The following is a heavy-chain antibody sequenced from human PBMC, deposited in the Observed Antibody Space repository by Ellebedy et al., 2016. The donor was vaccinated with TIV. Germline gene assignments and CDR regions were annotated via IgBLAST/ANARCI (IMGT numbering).Heavy chain of an antibody. J-gene: IGHJ4*02. V-gene: IGHV1-46*01. CDR1: GYAFTSYY. D-gene: IGHD3-10*01. CDR3: AILYGSGSYSLDY. Sequence: ASVKVSCXASGYAFTSYYMHWVRQAPGQGLEWMGIINPSGGSTSYAQKFQGRVTMTRDTSTSTVYMELSSLRSEDTAVYYCAILYGSGSYSLDYWGQGTLVTVSS. CDR2: INPSGGST.